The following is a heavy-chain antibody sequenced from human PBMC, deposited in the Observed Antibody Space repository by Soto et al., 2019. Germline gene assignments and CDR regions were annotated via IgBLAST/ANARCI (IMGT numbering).Heavy chain of an antibody. CDR3: ARPMTTVTTRAFDI. D-gene: IGHD4-17*01. Sequence: QVQLQQWGAGLLKPSETLSLTCAVYGGSFSGYYWSWIRQPPGKGLEWIGQINHSGSTNYNPSLKSRVTIAVDTSKTLFSLKLSSVTAADTAVYYCARPMTTVTTRAFDIWGQGTMVTVSS. CDR1: GGSFSGYY. CDR2: INHSGST. J-gene: IGHJ3*02. V-gene: IGHV4-34*01.